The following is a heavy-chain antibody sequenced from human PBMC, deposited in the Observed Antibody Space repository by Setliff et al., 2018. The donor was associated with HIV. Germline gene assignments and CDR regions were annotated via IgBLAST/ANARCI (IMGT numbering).Heavy chain of an antibody. CDR1: GFTFSSYA. CDR3: ARGRHCSGGSCYSYYYYYYMDV. J-gene: IGHJ6*03. CDR2: ISNSESGGRT. V-gene: IGHV3-23*01. Sequence: GGSLRLSCAASGFTFSSYAMTWVRQAPGKGLEWVSGISNSESGGRTFYADSVKGRFTISRDNSKNTLYLQMNSLRAEDTAVYYCARGRHCSGGSCYSYYYYYYMDVWGKGTTVTVSS. D-gene: IGHD2-15*01.